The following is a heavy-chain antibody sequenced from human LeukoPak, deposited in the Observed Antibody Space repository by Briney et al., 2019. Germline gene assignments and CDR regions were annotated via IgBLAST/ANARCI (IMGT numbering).Heavy chain of an antibody. CDR2: VDPEDGET. J-gene: IGHJ4*02. V-gene: IGHV1-69-2*01. CDR1: GYTFTDYY. CDR3: ATLGHCANGVGYNIVY. D-gene: IGHD2-8*01. Sequence: GASVKISCKVSGYTFTDYYMHWVQQAPGKGLEWMGLVDPEDGETIYAEKFQGRVTITADTSTDTAYMELSSLRAEATAVYYCATLGHCANGVGYNIVYWGQGTLVTVSS.